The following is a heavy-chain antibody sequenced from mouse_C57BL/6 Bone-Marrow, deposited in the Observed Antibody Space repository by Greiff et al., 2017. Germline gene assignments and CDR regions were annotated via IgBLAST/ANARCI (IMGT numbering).Heavy chain of an antibody. CDR1: GYTFTSYG. D-gene: IGHD5-1*01. CDR2: IYPRSGNT. Sequence: LVESGAELARPGASVKLSCKASGYTFTSYGISWVKQRTGQGLEWIGEIYPRSGNTYYNEKFKGKATLTADKSSSTAYMELRSLTSEDSSVYFCARYQGTYGFAYWGEGTLVTVSA. CDR3: ARYQGTYGFAY. J-gene: IGHJ3*01. V-gene: IGHV1-81*01.